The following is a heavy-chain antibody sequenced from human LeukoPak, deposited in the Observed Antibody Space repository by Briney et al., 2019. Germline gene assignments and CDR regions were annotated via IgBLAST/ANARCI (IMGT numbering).Heavy chain of an antibody. D-gene: IGHD3-3*01. CDR1: GYTFTGFY. V-gene: IGHV1-8*03. J-gene: IGHJ5*02. CDR2: MNPNSGNT. CDR3: ARGANLWYYDFWSGSPYNWFDP. Sequence: ASVKVSCKASGYTFTGFYIHWVRQATGQGPEWMGWMNPNSGNTGYAQKFQGRVTITRNTSISTAYMELSSLRSEDTAVYYCARGANLWYYDFWSGSPYNWFDPWGQGTLVTVSS.